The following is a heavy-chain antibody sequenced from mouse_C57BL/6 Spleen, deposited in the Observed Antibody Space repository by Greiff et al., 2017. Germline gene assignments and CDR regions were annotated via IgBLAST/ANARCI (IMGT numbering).Heavy chain of an antibody. CDR1: GYTFTDYE. J-gene: IGHJ3*01. V-gene: IGHV1-15*01. D-gene: IGHD1-1*01. CDR2: IDPETGGT. Sequence: VKLVESGAELVRPGASVTLSCKASGYTFTDYEMHWVKQTPVHGLEWIGAIDPETGGTAYNQKFKGKAILTADKSSSTAYMELRSLTSEDSAVYYCTILPYWGQGTLVTVSA. CDR3: TILPY.